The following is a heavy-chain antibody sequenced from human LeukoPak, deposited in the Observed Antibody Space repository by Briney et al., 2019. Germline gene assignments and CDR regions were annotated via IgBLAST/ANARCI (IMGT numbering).Heavy chain of an antibody. CDR1: GGTFSSYA. CDR3: ARGRYYYDSSGYYLEAFDI. J-gene: IGHJ3*02. Sequence: GASVKVSCKASGGTFSSYAISWVRQAPGQGLEWMGGIIPIFGTANYAQKFQGRVTITADESTSTAYMELSSLRSEDTAVYYCARGRYYYDSSGYYLEAFDIWGQGTMVTVSS. V-gene: IGHV1-69*13. CDR2: IIPIFGTA. D-gene: IGHD3-22*01.